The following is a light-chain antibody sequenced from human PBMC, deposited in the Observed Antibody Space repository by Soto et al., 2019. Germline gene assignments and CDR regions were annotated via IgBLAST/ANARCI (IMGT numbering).Light chain of an antibody. CDR1: SSDVGGYNY. V-gene: IGLV2-8*01. CDR2: EVN. J-gene: IGLJ1*01. CDR3: TSYAGGNIV. Sequence: QSVLTQPPSASGSPGQSVTISCTGTSSDVGGYNYVSWYQQHPGKVPKLMVYEVNKRPSGVPDRFSGSKSGNTASLTVSGVQAEDEADYYCTSYAGGNIVFGTGTKVTVL.